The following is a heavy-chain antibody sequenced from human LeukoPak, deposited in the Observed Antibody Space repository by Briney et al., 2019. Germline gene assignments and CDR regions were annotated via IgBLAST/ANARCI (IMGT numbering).Heavy chain of an antibody. V-gene: IGHV2-70*11. D-gene: IGHD6-13*01. CDR3: ARTLYSTGAAYYFDY. Sequence: SGPALVKPTQTLTLTCTFSGFSLSTSGMCVSWIRQPPGKALEWLARIDWDDDKYYSTSLKTRLTISKDTSKNQVVLTMTNMDPVDTATYYCARTLYSTGAAYYFDYWGQGTLVTVSS. J-gene: IGHJ4*02. CDR1: GFSLSTSGMC. CDR2: IDWDDDK.